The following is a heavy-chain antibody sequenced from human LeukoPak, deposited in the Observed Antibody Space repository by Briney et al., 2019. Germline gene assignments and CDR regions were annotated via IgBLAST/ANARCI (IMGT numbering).Heavy chain of an antibody. CDR3: ARSGTQLWSINWFDP. J-gene: IGHJ5*02. CDR1: GGSISSYF. V-gene: IGHV4-59*01. CDR2: IFYSGST. D-gene: IGHD5-18*01. Sequence: SETLSLTCTASGGSISSYFWSWLRQPPGKGLEWVGYIFYSGSTNYNPSLKSRVTISVDTSKNQFSLKLSSVTAADTAVYSCARSGTQLWSINWFDPWGQGTMVSVSS.